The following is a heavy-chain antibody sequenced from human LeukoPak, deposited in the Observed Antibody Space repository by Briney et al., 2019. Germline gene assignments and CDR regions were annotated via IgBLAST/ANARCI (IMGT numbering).Heavy chain of an antibody. J-gene: IGHJ4*02. CDR1: GGSFSGYH. CDR3: ARGFAPDY. V-gene: IGHV4-34*01. Sequence: SETLSLTCAVYGGSFSGYHWSWIRQPPGKGLEWIGEINHSGSTNYNPSLKSRATISVDTSKNQFSLKLSSVTAADTAVYYCARGFAPDYWGQGTLVTVSS. CDR2: INHSGST.